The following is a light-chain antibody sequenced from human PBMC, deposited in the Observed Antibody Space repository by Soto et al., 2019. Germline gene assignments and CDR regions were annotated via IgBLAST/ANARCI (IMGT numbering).Light chain of an antibody. CDR3: QTWGTGVVV. Sequence: QLVLTQSPSASASLGASVKLTCTLSSGHSSYAIAWHQQRPEKGPRYLMKVNSDGSHSKGAGIPDRFSGSTSGAERYLTSSSLQSEDEADYYCQTWGTGVVVFGGGTKLTVL. V-gene: IGLV4-69*01. CDR1: SGHSSYA. J-gene: IGLJ2*01. CDR2: VNSDGSH.